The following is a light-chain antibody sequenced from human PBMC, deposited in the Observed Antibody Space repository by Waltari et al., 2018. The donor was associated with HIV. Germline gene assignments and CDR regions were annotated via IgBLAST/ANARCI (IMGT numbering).Light chain of an antibody. Sequence: QSALTQPASVSGSPGQSTTISCTVTTGDVGLYNFVSWYQQHPDKAPQLVLHDVSNRPSGVSNRFSGSKSGNTASLTISGLQAEDEAHYYCGSYTGSSTLMFGGGTELTVL. CDR3: GSYTGSSTLM. V-gene: IGLV2-14*03. CDR1: TGDVGLYNF. J-gene: IGLJ3*02. CDR2: DVS.